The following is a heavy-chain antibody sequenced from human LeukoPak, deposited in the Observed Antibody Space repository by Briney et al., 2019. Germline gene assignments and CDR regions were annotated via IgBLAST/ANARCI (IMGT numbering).Heavy chain of an antibody. Sequence: GGSLRLSCAASGFTFSSYSMNWVRQAPGKGLEWVSSISSSSSYIYYADSVKGRFTISRDNSKNTLYLQMNSLRAEDTAVYYCAKDMAERPTYYYDSIHWGQGTLVTVSS. V-gene: IGHV3-21*01. J-gene: IGHJ4*02. CDR2: ISSSSSYI. CDR3: AKDMAERPTYYYDSIH. D-gene: IGHD3-22*01. CDR1: GFTFSSYS.